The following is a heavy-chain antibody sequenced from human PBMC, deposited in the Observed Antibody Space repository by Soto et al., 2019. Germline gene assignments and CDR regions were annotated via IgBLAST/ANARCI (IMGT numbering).Heavy chain of an antibody. CDR1: GGSISSSSYY. D-gene: IGHD6-19*01. V-gene: IGHV4-39*01. CDR2: IYYSGST. CDR3: ARHLAVGKTSEYSSGWYEDY. J-gene: IGHJ4*02. Sequence: SETLSLTCTVSGGSISSSSYYWGWIRQPPGKGLEWIGSIYYSGSTYYNPSLKSRVTISVDTSKNQFSLKLSSVTAADTAVYSCARHLAVGKTSEYSSGWYEDYWGQGTLVTVSS.